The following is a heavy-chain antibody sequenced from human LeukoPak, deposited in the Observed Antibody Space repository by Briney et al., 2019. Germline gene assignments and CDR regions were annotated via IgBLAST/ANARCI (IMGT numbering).Heavy chain of an antibody. CDR2: VSLRGLT. J-gene: IGHJ4*02. CDR1: GGSITSTNW. Sequence: KPSGTLSLTCGVSGGSITSTNWWSWVRQPPGRGLEWIGEVSLRGLTNYNPSLTSRVIMALDTSKNHLSLHLTSVTAADTAVYYCSRENGAFSPFGYWGQGYLVTV. D-gene: IGHD2-8*01. CDR3: SRENGAFSPFGY. V-gene: IGHV4-4*02.